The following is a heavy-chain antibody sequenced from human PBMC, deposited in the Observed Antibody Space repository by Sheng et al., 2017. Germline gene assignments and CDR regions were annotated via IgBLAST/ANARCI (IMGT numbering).Heavy chain of an antibody. Sequence: EVQLLESGGGLVQPGGSPRLSCVASGFTFSTYAMTWVRQAPGKGLEWVSAISGSGDSTSYADSVKVRFTISRDNSKNALYLQMNSLRAEDTAVYYCAKDVGDSSWYFDSWGQG. CDR3: AKDVGDSSWYFDS. J-gene: IGHJ4*02. CDR1: GFTFSTYA. D-gene: IGHD6-13*01. CDR2: ISGSGDST. V-gene: IGHV3-23*01.